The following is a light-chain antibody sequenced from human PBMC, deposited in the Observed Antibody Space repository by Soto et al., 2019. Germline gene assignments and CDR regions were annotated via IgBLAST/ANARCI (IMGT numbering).Light chain of an antibody. Sequence: EIVMTQSPATLSVSPGERATLSCRASQSVSSNLAWYQQKPGQAPRHLIYGASTRATGIPARFSGSGSGTEFSLTLRSLQSEDFAVYYCQQYNNWPPITFGQGTRLEIK. J-gene: IGKJ5*01. CDR3: QQYNNWPPIT. CDR1: QSVSSN. CDR2: GAS. V-gene: IGKV3-15*01.